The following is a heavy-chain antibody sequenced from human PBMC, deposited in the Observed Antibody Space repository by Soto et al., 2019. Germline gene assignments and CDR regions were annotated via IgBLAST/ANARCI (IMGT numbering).Heavy chain of an antibody. D-gene: IGHD4-17*01. CDR3: ARGVRTVTPPYYFDY. V-gene: IGHV4-31*03. J-gene: IGHJ4*02. CDR1: GGSISSGGYY. CDR2: IYYSGST. Sequence: SETLSLTCTVSGGSISSGGYYWSWIRQHPGKGLEWIGYIYYSGSTYYNPSLKSRVTISVDTSKNQFSLKLSSVTAADTAVYYCARGVRTVTPPYYFDYWGQGTLVTVSS.